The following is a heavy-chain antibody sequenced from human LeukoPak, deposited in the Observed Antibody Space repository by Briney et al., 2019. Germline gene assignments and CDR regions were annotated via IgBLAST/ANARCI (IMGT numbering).Heavy chain of an antibody. J-gene: IGHJ4*02. CDR1: GFTVSSNY. CDR3: ARDRPYYFDY. Sequence: GVSLRLSCAASGFTVSSNYMRWVRQAPGKGLEWVSVIYSGGSTYYADYVKGRFTISRDNSKNKLYLQMNSRRAEDTAVYYCARDRPYYFDYWGQGTLVSVSS. CDR2: IYSGGST. V-gene: IGHV3-66*02.